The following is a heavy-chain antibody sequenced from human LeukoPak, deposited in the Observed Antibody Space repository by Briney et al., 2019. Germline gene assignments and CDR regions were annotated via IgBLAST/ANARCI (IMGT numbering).Heavy chain of an antibody. D-gene: IGHD4-23*01. CDR1: GGSISSGSYY. J-gene: IGHJ3*02. Sequence: SETLSLACTVSGGSISSGSYYWSWIRQPAGKGLEWIGRIYTSGSTNYNPSLKSRVTISVDTSKNQFSLKLSSVTAADTAVYYCASGGLRWYHPDAFDIWGQGTMVTVSS. CDR2: IYTSGST. V-gene: IGHV4-61*02. CDR3: ASGGLRWYHPDAFDI.